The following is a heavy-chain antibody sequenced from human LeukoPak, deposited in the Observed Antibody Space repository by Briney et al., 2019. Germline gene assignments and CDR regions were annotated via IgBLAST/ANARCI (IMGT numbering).Heavy chain of an antibody. Sequence: PSSELSLTCTGSGVPILSYYRSWVRQPPRKGLEWNGYFYYRGGTNYSPSLKSRLTISVDTSKNQFSMKLSSVTATDTAVYYCASLTTVTQGYFDSWGQGTLVTVSS. CDR3: ASLTTVTQGYFDS. D-gene: IGHD4-17*01. CDR2: FYYRGGT. J-gene: IGHJ4*02. V-gene: IGHV4-59*08. CDR1: GVPILSYY.